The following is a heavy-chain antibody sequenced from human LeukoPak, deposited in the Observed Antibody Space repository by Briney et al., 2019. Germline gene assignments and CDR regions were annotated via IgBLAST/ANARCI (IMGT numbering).Heavy chain of an antibody. Sequence: GGSLRLSCGASGFTFSSHRMHWVRQAPGEAPAWVARISSDGSSAVYADSVRGRFTVSRDNAKSTLFLQMDSLRAEDTAVYYCVRLRFYEGSDYYPDHWGQGTLVTVSS. J-gene: IGHJ4*02. CDR3: VRLRFYEGSDYYPDH. V-gene: IGHV3-74*01. CDR1: GFTFSSHR. D-gene: IGHD3-22*01. CDR2: ISSDGSSA.